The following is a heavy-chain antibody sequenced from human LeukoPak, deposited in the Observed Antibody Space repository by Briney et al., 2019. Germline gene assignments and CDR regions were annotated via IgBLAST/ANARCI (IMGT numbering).Heavy chain of an antibody. V-gene: IGHV3-30*18. CDR1: GFTFSSYG. Sequence: GGSLRLSCAASGFTFSSYGMHWVRQAPGKGLEWVAVISYDGSNKYYADSVKGRFTISRDNSKNTLYLQMNSLRAEDTAVYYCAKRGEPTKYYYYYYMDVWGKGTTVTVSS. J-gene: IGHJ6*03. CDR3: AKRGEPTKYYYYYYMDV. CDR2: ISYDGSNK. D-gene: IGHD3-16*01.